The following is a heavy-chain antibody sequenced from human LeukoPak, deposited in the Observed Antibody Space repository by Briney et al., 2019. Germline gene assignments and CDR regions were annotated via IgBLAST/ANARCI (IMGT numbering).Heavy chain of an antibody. CDR3: ARVFENA. J-gene: IGHJ5*02. V-gene: IGHV3-48*01. CDR1: GFTFSSYG. D-gene: IGHD3-9*01. Sequence: GGSLRLSCAASGFTFSSYGMSWVRQAPGKGLEWISYISPSSTIYYADSVKGRFTISRDNAQNSLYLQMNSLRAEDTAVYYCARVFENAWGQGTLVTVSS. CDR2: ISPSSTI.